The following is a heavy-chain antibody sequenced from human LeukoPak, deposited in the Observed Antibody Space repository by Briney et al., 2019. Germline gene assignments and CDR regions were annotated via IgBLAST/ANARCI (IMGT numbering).Heavy chain of an antibody. CDR1: GFTFRDYT. V-gene: IGHV3-21*01. CDR2: INKGGSFI. CDR3: AREVLDVVEPATNTVDY. Sequence: PGGSLRLSCAASGFTFRDYTMNWVRQAPGKGLQWVSAINKGGSFIKYADSVKGRFIVSRGNAKNLLFLQMNSLRVEDTALYFCAREVLDVVEPATNTVDYWGQGTWVTVSS. J-gene: IGHJ4*02. D-gene: IGHD2-2*01.